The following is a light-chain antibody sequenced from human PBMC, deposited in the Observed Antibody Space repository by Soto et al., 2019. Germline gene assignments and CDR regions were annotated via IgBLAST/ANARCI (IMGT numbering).Light chain of an antibody. CDR2: ATS. J-gene: IGKJ5*01. V-gene: IGKV1D-12*01. CDR1: QGIGGW. CDR3: QQLKTFPIT. Sequence: DIPMTQSPSSVSASVGDRVTITCRASQGIGGWLAWYQQKPGRAPRLLIYATSYLQSGVPSRFSGSGSGTDFALTISSLQAEDFATYYCQQLKTFPITFGQGTRLEIK.